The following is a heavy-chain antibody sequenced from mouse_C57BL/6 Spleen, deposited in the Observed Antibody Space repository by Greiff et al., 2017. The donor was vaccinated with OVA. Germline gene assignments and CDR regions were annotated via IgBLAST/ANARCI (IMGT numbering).Heavy chain of an antibody. CDR2: ISNGGGST. CDR3: ARAFTTVVAGGAMDY. CDR1: GFTFSDYY. V-gene: IGHV5-12*01. D-gene: IGHD1-1*01. J-gene: IGHJ4*01. Sequence: EVQVVESGGGLVQPGGSLKLSCAASGFTFSDYYMYWVRQTPEKRLEWVAYISNGGGSTYYPDTVKGRFTISRDNAKNTLYLQMSRLKSEDTAMYYCARAFTTVVAGGAMDYWGQGTSVTVSS.